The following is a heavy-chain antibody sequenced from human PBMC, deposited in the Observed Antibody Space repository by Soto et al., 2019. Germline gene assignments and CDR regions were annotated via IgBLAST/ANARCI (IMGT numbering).Heavy chain of an antibody. Sequence: GGSLRLSCAASGFTFSSYGMHWVRQAPGKGLEWVAVISYDGSNKYYADSVKGRFTISRDNSKNTLYLQMNSLRAEDTAVYYCAKDHHCSSTSCYVAHPPYGMDVWGQGTTVTVSS. J-gene: IGHJ6*02. CDR3: AKDHHCSSTSCYVAHPPYGMDV. V-gene: IGHV3-30*18. CDR1: GFTFSSYG. CDR2: ISYDGSNK. D-gene: IGHD2-2*01.